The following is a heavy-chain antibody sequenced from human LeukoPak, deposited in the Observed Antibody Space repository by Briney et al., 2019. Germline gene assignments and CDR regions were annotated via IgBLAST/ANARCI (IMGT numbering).Heavy chain of an antibody. CDR3: ARGSGSHSAATAKSGFDR. J-gene: IGHJ4*02. V-gene: IGHV4-59*11. CDR2: VSDSGFT. Sequence: SETLSLMCIVSGGPNYNHYWIWIRETPGRALKGIGYVSDSGFTDYNPALKTRVTLSIDTSRNQVSLKLNSATAADTAVYYCARGSGSHSAATAKSGFDRWGQGTLVAVSS. CDR1: GGPNYNHY. D-gene: IGHD1-26*01.